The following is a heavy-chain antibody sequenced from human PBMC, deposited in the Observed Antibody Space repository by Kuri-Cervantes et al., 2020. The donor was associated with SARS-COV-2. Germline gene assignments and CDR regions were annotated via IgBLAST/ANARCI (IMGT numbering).Heavy chain of an antibody. Sequence: GGSLRLSCRASGYRFTSYWIGWVRQMPGKGLEWMGIVNPSDSEARYSPSFQGQVTISADKSISTAYLLWSSLKASDTAMYYCARLMAGLDGFNACDYWGQGTLVTVSS. CDR3: ARLMAGLDGFNACDY. CDR2: VNPSDSEA. D-gene: IGHD5-24*01. V-gene: IGHV5-51*01. CDR1: GYRFTSYW. J-gene: IGHJ4*02.